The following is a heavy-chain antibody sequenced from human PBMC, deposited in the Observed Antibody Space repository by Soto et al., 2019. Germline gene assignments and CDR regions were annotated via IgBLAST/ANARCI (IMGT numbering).Heavy chain of an antibody. CDR2: ISYDGSNK. J-gene: IGHJ5*02. CDR3: ANFYYDSSGTTVGFDP. D-gene: IGHD3-22*01. V-gene: IGHV3-30*18. CDR1: GFTFSNYA. Sequence: QVQLVESGGGVVQPGRSLRLSCAASGFTFSNYARHWVRQAPGKGLEWVAVISYDGSNKYYADSVKGRFTISRDNSKNTQYLQMNSLRAEDTAVYYCANFYYDSSGTTVGFDPWGQGTLVTVSS.